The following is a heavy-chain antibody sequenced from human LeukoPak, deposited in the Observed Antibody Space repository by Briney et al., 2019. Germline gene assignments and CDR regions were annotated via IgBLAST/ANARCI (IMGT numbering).Heavy chain of an antibody. CDR2: ISYSGST. CDR3: ASVYCSGRNCHPYYFDY. Sequence: KASETLSLTCTVSGSSISSYYWSWIRQPPGKGLEWIGYISYSGSTNYNPSLKSRVTISVDMSKSQLSLKLSSVTAADTAVYYCASVYCSGRNCHPYYFDYWGQGTLVTVSS. CDR1: GSSISSYY. V-gene: IGHV4-59*01. J-gene: IGHJ4*02. D-gene: IGHD2-15*01.